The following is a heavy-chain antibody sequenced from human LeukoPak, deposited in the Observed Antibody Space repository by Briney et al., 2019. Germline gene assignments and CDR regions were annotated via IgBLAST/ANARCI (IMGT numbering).Heavy chain of an antibody. Sequence: TGGSLRLSCAASGFIFTSYSMNWVRQAPGKGLEWVSYISSSSSTIYYADSVKGRFTISRDNAKNSLYLQMNSLRAEDTAVYYCARQRAGFTVTTSDYWGQGTLVTVS. V-gene: IGHV3-48*01. CDR1: GFIFTSYS. J-gene: IGHJ4*02. CDR2: ISSSSSTI. D-gene: IGHD4-17*01. CDR3: ARQRAGFTVTTSDY.